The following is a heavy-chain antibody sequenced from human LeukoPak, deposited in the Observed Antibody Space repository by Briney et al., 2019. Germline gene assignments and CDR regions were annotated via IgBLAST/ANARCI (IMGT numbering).Heavy chain of an antibody. CDR1: GGSMSNSNW. CDR2: IYHSGST. Sequence: SETLSLTCAVSGGSMSNSNWWSWVCQPPGKGLEWIGEIYHSGSTIYDPSLKSRVTISVEKSKNQFSLKLSSVTAADTAVYYCASRSSIAVAAGVGAFDIWGQGTMVTVSS. J-gene: IGHJ3*02. CDR3: ASRSSIAVAAGVGAFDI. D-gene: IGHD6-19*01. V-gene: IGHV4-4*02.